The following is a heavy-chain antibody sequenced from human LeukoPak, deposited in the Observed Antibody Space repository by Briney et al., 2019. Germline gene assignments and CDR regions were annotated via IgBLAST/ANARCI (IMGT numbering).Heavy chain of an antibody. V-gene: IGHV3-23*01. Sequence: TFXSYSMSWVRQAPGKGLEWVAVLNDRGDITYYADSVKGRLTISRDNSKNTLYLQMNSLRAEDTAVYYCARGATFGGTQGAYYYYGMDVWGQGTTVTVSS. CDR3: ARGATFGGTQGAYYYYGMDV. CDR2: LNDRGDIT. J-gene: IGHJ6*02. CDR1: TFXSYS. D-gene: IGHD3-16*01.